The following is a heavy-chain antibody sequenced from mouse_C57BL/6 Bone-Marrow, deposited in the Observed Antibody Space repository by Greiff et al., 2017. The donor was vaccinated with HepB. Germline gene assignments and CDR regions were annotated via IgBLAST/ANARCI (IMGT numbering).Heavy chain of an antibody. J-gene: IGHJ2*01. CDR1: GYTFTSYW. CDR2: IDPNSGGT. Sequence: QVQLKQPGAELVKPGASVKLSCKASGYTFTSYWMPWVKQRPGLGLEWIGRIDPNSGGTKYNEKFKSKATMAVDKPSSTAYMQLSSLTSEDSAVYYCACCDFDYWGQGTTLTVSS. D-gene: IGHD3-3*01. V-gene: IGHV1-72*01. CDR3: ACCDFDY.